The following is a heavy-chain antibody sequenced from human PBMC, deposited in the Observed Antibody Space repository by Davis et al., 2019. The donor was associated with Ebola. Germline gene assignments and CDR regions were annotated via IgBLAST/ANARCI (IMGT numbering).Heavy chain of an antibody. D-gene: IGHD4-17*01. CDR3: ARLLATVNHYFDY. J-gene: IGHJ4*02. CDR2: ISYSGST. Sequence: MPSETLSLTCTVSGGSVSSYYWSWIRQPPGKGLEWIGYISYSGSTNYNPSLKSRVTISIDTSKNQFSLKLSSVTAADTAVYYCARLLATVNHYFDYWGQGTLVTVSS. CDR1: GGSVSSYY. V-gene: IGHV4-59*08.